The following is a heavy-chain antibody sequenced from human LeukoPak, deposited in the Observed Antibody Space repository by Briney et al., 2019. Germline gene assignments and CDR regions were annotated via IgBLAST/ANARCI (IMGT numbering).Heavy chain of an antibody. V-gene: IGHV3-30*18. J-gene: IGHJ4*02. CDR3: AKDRFPYSTSGTGVYFDY. CDR2: MSYDGTNK. D-gene: IGHD6-6*01. CDR1: GFTFSSYG. Sequence: GGSLRLSCAASGFTFSSYGMHWVRQAPGEGLEWVAAMSYDGTNKYYTDSVKGRFTISRDNSKNTLYLQMNSLRTEDTAVYYCAKDRFPYSTSGTGVYFDYWGQGTLVTVSS.